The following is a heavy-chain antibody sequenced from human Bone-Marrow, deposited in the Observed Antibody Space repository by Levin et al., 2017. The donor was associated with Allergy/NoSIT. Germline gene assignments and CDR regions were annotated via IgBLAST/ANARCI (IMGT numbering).Heavy chain of an antibody. V-gene: IGHV4-59*01. J-gene: IGHJ4*02. D-gene: IGHD4-17*01. CDR2: VHYSGSS. Sequence: TSETLSLTCAVSGGSISNFYWTWIRQTPGVGLEWIGHVHYSGSSRYNHSLKTRITISVDTSRNQFSLSLRSLSSADTAVYYCARGAGYGDYFDSSGQGTLVTVSS. CDR1: GGSISNFY. CDR3: ARGAGYGDYFDS.